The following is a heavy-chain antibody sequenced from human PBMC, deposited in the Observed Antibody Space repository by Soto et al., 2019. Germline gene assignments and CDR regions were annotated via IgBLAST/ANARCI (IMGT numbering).Heavy chain of an antibody. CDR1: GYTFTSYA. D-gene: IGHD6-6*01. CDR3: ARSTLLAARRGYYYYYMDV. V-gene: IGHV1-3*01. J-gene: IGHJ6*03. CDR2: INAGNGNT. Sequence: ASVKVSCKASGYTFTSYAMHWVRQAPGQRLEWMGWINAGNGNTKYSQKFQGRVTITRDTSASTAYMELSSLRSEDTAVYYCARSTLLAARRGYYYYYMDVWGKGTKVTVSS.